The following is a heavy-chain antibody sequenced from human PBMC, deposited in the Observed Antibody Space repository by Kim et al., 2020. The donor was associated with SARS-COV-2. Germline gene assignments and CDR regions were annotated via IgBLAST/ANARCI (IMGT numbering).Heavy chain of an antibody. D-gene: IGHD1-26*01. V-gene: IGHV1-46*01. Sequence: SHAQKFQGRVTMTRDTSTSTVYMGLSSLRSEDTAVYYCARTPTLGAACDIWGQGTMVTVSS. CDR3: ARTPTLGAACDI. J-gene: IGHJ3*02.